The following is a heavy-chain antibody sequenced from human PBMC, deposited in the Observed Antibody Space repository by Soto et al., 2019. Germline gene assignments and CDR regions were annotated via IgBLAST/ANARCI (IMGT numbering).Heavy chain of an antibody. CDR1: GFIVSSHY. CDR2: IYSGGST. V-gene: IGHV3-53*02. D-gene: IGHD6-19*01. J-gene: IGHJ6*02. Sequence: EVQLVETGVGWIQPGGCLRLACAASGFIVSSHYMSWVRQAPGKGLEWVAAIYSGGSTYYTDSVEGRLTISRDVSNNILYLQMNSLRADDTAVYYCARDRGECSSVRCSGSFYYGMDVWGQGTTVIVSS. CDR3: ARDRGECSSVRCSGSFYYGMDV.